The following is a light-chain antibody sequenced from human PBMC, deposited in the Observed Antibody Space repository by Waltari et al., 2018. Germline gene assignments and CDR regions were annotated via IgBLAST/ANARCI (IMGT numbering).Light chain of an antibody. CDR1: SSDVGGYNF. CDR3: CSYAGSSPHVV. J-gene: IGLJ2*01. Sequence: QSALTQPASVSGSPGPSITIPCTGTSSDVGGYNFVPWYQQHPGKAPKLMIYDVSKRPSGVSNRFSGSKSGNTASLTISGLQAEDEADYYCCSYAGSSPHVVFGGGTKLTVL. V-gene: IGLV2-23*02. CDR2: DVS.